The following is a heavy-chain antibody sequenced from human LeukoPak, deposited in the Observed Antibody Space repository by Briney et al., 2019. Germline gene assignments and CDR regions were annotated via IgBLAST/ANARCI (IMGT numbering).Heavy chain of an antibody. D-gene: IGHD3-22*01. CDR2: ISHSGST. Sequence: ASETPSLICAVYGGSFSDYFWSWIRQPPGKGLEWIGEISHSGSTTYNPSLRSRVTISGDTSEKQFSLKLSSVTAADTAVYYCVTYYYGSSAPKRNYWGQGILVTVSS. CDR1: GGSFSDYF. V-gene: IGHV4-34*01. J-gene: IGHJ4*02. CDR3: VTYYYGSSAPKRNY.